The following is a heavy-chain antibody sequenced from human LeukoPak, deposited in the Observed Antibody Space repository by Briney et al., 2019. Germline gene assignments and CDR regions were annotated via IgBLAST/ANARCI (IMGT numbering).Heavy chain of an antibody. CDR3: ARDQQWLAHFDY. CDR2: IYTSGST. J-gene: IGHJ4*02. CDR1: GGSISSYY. V-gene: IGHV4-4*07. D-gene: IGHD6-19*01. Sequence: SETLSLTCTVSGGSISSYYWSWIRQPAGKGLEWIGRIYTSGSTNYNPSLKSRVTMSVDTSKNQFSLKLSSETAADTAVYYCARDQQWLAHFDYWGQGTLVTVSS.